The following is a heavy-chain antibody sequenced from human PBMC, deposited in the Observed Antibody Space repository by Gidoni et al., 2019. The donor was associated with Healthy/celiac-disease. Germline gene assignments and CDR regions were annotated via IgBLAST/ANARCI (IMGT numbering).Heavy chain of an antibody. D-gene: IGHD3-22*01. Sequence: EVQLGAAGGGLVQPWASLRLSYASARFPFSSYSMNWVRQAPGTGLAWVSYISMSSSTLYDADSVKGRFTIARDNAKNSLYLQMNSLRDEDTAVYYFARVVYYDLSDNWFDPWGHVTLVTVSS. CDR2: ISMSSSTL. CDR1: RFPFSSYS. CDR3: ARVVYYDLSDNWFDP. J-gene: IGHJ5*02. V-gene: IGHV3-48*02.